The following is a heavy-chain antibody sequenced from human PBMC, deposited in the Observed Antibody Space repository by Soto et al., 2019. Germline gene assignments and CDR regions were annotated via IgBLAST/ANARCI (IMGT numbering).Heavy chain of an antibody. J-gene: IGHJ4*02. CDR2: ISAYNGNT. CDR1: GYTFTSYG. CDR3: ARDWSSVAAAGTEGDY. Sequence: QVQLVQSGAEVKKSGASVKVSCKASGYTFTSYGISWVRQAPGQGLEWMGWISAYNGNTNYAQKFQGRVTMTTDTYTSTAYMELRSLTSDDTAVYYCARDWSSVAAAGTEGDYWGQGTLVTVSS. V-gene: IGHV1-18*01. D-gene: IGHD6-13*01.